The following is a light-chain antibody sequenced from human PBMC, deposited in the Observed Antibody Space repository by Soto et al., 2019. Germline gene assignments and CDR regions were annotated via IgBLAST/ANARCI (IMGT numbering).Light chain of an antibody. Sequence: EIVLTQSPAPLSLSPGERATLSCRASQSVSSYLAWYQQKPGQAPRLLIYDASNRATGIPARFSGSGSGTDFTLTISSLEPEDFAVYYCPQRSNWPPYTFGQGTKLEIK. J-gene: IGKJ2*01. CDR2: DAS. CDR3: PQRSNWPPYT. V-gene: IGKV3-11*01. CDR1: QSVSSY.